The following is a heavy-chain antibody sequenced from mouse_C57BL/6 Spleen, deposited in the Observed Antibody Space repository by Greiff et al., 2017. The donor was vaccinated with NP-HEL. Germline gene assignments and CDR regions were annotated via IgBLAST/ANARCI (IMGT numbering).Heavy chain of an antibody. CDR3: ARHAPYDYDEDWYFDV. CDR2: FYPGSGSI. V-gene: IGHV1-62-2*01. J-gene: IGHJ1*03. CDR1: GYTFTEYT. Sequence: QVQLQQSGAELVKPGASVKLSCKASGYTFTEYTIHWVKQRSGQGLEWIGWFYPGSGSIKYNEKFKDKATLTADKSSSTVYMELSRLTSEDAAVYFCARHAPYDYDEDWYFDVWGTGTTVTVSS. D-gene: IGHD2-4*01.